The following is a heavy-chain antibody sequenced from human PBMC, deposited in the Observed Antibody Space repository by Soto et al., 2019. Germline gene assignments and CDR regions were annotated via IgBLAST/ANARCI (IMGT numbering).Heavy chain of an antibody. D-gene: IGHD6-25*01. V-gene: IGHV3-23*01. CDR2: ISGTGRST. J-gene: IGHJ6*03. Sequence: PGGSLRLSCAASGFSFGSYAMSWVRQAPGKGLEWVSTISGTGRSTYHADSVKGRFTISRDNSKNTVYLQLNSLRAEDTAVFYCAKDPSGYTDGYYYYYYMDVWGKGTTVTVSS. CDR3: AKDPSGYTDGYYYYYYMDV. CDR1: GFSFGSYA.